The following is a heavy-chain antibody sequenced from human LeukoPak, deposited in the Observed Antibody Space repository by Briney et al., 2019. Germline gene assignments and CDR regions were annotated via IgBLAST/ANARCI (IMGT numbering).Heavy chain of an antibody. CDR1: GGSFSSGSYY. Sequence: SETLSLTCTVSGGSFSSGSYYWSWIRQPAGKGLEWIGRIYTSGSTNYNPSLKSRLTISVDTSKNQFSLKLTSVTAADTAMYYCARHLAPSSGYLTLDYWGQGTLVTVSS. J-gene: IGHJ4*02. CDR3: ARHLAPSSGYLTLDY. V-gene: IGHV4-61*02. CDR2: IYTSGST. D-gene: IGHD3-22*01.